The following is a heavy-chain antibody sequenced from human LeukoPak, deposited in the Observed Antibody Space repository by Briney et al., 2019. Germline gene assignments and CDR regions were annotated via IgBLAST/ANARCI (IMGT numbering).Heavy chain of an antibody. CDR1: GGTFSSYA. J-gene: IGHJ4*02. CDR2: ILPIFGTA. Sequence: SVKVSCKASGGTFSSYAISWVRQAPGQGLEWMGRILPIFGTANYAQKFQGRVTITTDESTSTAYMELSSLRSEDTAVYYCARADDYDSSGYFRFGYWGQGTLATVSS. CDR3: ARADDYDSSGYFRFGY. D-gene: IGHD3-22*01. V-gene: IGHV1-69*05.